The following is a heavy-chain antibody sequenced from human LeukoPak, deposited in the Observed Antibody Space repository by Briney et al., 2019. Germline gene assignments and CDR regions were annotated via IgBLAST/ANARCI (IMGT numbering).Heavy chain of an antibody. J-gene: IGHJ4*02. V-gene: IGHV3-48*04. CDR3: ARGYTTWIDY. CDR1: GFTFSSYS. Sequence: PGGSLRLSCAASGFTFSSYSMNWVRQAPGKGLEWVSYISSSSSTIYYADSVKGRFTISRDNAKNSLYLQMNSLRAEDTAVYYCARGYTTWIDYWGQGTLVTVSS. CDR2: ISSSSSTI. D-gene: IGHD2-2*03.